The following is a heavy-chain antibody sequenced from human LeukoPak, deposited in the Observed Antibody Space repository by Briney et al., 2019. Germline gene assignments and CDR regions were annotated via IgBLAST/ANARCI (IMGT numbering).Heavy chain of an antibody. J-gene: IGHJ6*03. Sequence: PGGSLRLSCTASGFTFGDYAMSWVRQAPGKGLEWVGFIRSKAYGGTTEYAASVKGRFTISRDDSKSIAYLQMNSLKTEDTAVYYCTRSYGSDDYYYYYYMDVWGKGTTVTIFS. D-gene: IGHD3-10*01. V-gene: IGHV3-49*04. CDR3: TRSYGSDDYYYYYYMDV. CDR1: GFTFGDYA. CDR2: IRSKAYGGTT.